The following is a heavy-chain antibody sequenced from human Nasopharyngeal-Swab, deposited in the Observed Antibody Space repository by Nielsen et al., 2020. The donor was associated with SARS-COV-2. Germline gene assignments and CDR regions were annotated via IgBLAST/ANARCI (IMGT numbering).Heavy chain of an antibody. V-gene: IGHV1-3*01. J-gene: IGHJ5*02. D-gene: IGHD6-19*01. CDR1: GYTFTSYA. Sequence: SVKVSCKASGYTFTSYAMHWVRQAPGQRLEWMGWINAGNGNTKYSQKFQGRVTITRDTSASTAYMELSSLRSEDTAVYYCAREPRPGIAVAGKGNWFDPWGQGTLVTVSS. CDR2: INAGNGNT. CDR3: AREPRPGIAVAGKGNWFDP.